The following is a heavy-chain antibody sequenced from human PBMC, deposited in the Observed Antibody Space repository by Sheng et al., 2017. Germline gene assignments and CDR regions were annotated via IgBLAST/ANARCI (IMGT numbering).Heavy chain of an antibody. Sequence: EVQLLESGGGLVQPGGSLRLSCAASGFTFSSYAMSWVRQAPGKGLEWVSAISGSGGSTYYADSVKGRFTISRDNSKNTLYLQMNSLRAEDTAVYYCAKDRVAARYYYYYMDVWGQGTTVTVSS. CDR3: AKDRVAARYYYYYMDV. CDR2: ISGSGGST. V-gene: IGHV3-23*01. D-gene: IGHD6-6*01. CDR1: GFTFSSYA. J-gene: IGHJ6*03.